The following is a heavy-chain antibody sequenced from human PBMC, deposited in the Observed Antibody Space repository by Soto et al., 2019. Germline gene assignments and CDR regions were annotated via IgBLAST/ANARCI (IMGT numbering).Heavy chain of an antibody. CDR1: GDIVSSNSAA. D-gene: IGHD3-3*01. J-gene: IGHJ5*02. CDR2: TYYRSKWYN. Sequence: SQTLSLTCAISGDIVSSNSAAWNWIRQSPSRGLEWLGRTYYRSKWYNDYAVSVKSRITINPDTSKNQFSLKLSSVTAADTAVYYCARVAPIFEGLDPWGQGTLVTVSS. CDR3: ARVAPIFEGLDP. V-gene: IGHV6-1*01.